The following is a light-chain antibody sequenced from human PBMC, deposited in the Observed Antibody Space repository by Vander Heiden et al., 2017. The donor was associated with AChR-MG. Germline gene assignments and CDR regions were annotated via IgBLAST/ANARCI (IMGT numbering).Light chain of an antibody. Sequence: DIVMTQSPDSLAVSLGERATINCKSSQSVLYSSNNKNYLAWYQQKPGQPPKLLIYWASTRESGVPDRFSGSGSGTDFTVTISSLQAEDVAVYYCQQDDSTPWTFGQGTKVEIK. V-gene: IGKV4-1*01. CDR1: QSVLYSSNNKNY. J-gene: IGKJ1*01. CDR2: WAS. CDR3: QQDDSTPWT.